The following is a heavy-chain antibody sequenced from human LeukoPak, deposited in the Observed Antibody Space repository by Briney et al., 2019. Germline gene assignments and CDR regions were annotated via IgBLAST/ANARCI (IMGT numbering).Heavy chain of an antibody. J-gene: IGHJ6*02. CDR2: IYYSGST. Sequence: SETLSLTCIVSGGSISSYYWSWIRQPPGKGLEWIGYIYYSGSTNYNPSLKSRVTISVDTSKNQFSLKLSSVTAADTAVYYCASTNYGDYYYYGMDVWGQGTTVTVSS. CDR3: ASTNYGDYYYYGMDV. D-gene: IGHD4-17*01. V-gene: IGHV4-59*01. CDR1: GGSISSYY.